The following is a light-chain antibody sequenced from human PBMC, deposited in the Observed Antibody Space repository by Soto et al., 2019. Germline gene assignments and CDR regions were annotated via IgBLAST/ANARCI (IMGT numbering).Light chain of an antibody. CDR1: SGDVGSYNL. V-gene: IGLV2-23*02. J-gene: IGLJ2*01. Sequence: ALTQPASVSGSPGQSITISCTGTSGDVGSYNLVSWYQQHPGKAPKLMIYEVSQRPSGVSNRFSGSKSGNTASLTISGLQAEDEADYYCCSYAGTSNVVFGGGTKLTVL. CDR2: EVS. CDR3: CSYAGTSNVV.